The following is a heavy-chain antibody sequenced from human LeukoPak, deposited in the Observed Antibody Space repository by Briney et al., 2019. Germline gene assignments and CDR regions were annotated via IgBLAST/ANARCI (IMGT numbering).Heavy chain of an antibody. V-gene: IGHV4-34*01. J-gene: IGHJ4*02. D-gene: IGHD2-21*01. CDR3: ARGVVIAPQTFDY. Sequence: SETLSLTCAVYGGSFSGYYWSWIRQPPGKGLEWIGEINHSGSTNYNPSLKSRVTISVDTSKNQFSLKLSSVTATDTAVYYCARGVVIAPQTFDYWGQGTLVTVSS. CDR1: GGSFSGYY. CDR2: INHSGST.